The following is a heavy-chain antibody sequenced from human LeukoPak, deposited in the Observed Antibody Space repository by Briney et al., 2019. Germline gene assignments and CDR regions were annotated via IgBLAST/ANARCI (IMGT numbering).Heavy chain of an antibody. D-gene: IGHD2-2*01. J-gene: IGHJ6*03. CDR3: ARDENIVVVPAARGMDV. CDR1: GFTFSSYS. V-gene: IGHV3-48*01. Sequence: QPGGFLRLSCAASGFTFSSYSVNWVRQAPGKGLEWVSYISSSSSTIYYADSVKGRFTISRDNAKNSLYLQMNSLRAEDTAVYYCARDENIVVVPAARGMDVWGKGTTVTVSS. CDR2: ISSSSSTI.